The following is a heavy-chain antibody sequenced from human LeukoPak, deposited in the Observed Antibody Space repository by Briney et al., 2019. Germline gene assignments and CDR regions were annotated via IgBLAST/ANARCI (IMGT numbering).Heavy chain of an antibody. CDR1: GFTFSSYG. CDR2: ISASSSTI. J-gene: IGHJ4*02. CDR3: ARDAGSGYFDY. Sequence: GGSLRLSCAASGFTFSSYGMNWVRQAPGKGLEWVSYISASSSTIYYADSVKGRFTISRDNAKNSLYLQVNGLRDEDTAVYYCARDAGSGYFDYWGQGTLVTVSS. D-gene: IGHD6-19*01. V-gene: IGHV3-48*02.